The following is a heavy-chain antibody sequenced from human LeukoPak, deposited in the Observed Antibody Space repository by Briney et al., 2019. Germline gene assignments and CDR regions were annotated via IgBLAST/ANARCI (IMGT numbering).Heavy chain of an antibody. D-gene: IGHD1-1*01. J-gene: IGHJ4*02. CDR3: ARVNINNWHSCDY. CDR2: IYHSGSP. CDR1: GGSISSNNW. Sequence: PSETLSLTCAVSGGSISSNNWWGWVRQPPGKGLEWIGEIYHSGSPNYNPSLKSRVTISVNKSRNHFSLNLSSVTAADTAVYYCARVNINNWHSCDYWGQGTLVTVSS. V-gene: IGHV4-4*02.